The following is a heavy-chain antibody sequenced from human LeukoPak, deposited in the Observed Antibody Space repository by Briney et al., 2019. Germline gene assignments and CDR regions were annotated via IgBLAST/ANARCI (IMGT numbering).Heavy chain of an antibody. J-gene: IGHJ4*02. CDR2: INPNSGGT. V-gene: IGHV1-2*04. CDR1: GYTFTGYY. CDR3: ARAVRYSSGWPFDY. D-gene: IGHD6-19*01. Sequence: ASVKVSCKASGYTFTGYYMHWVRQAPGQGLEWMGWINPNSGGTNYAQKFQGWVTMTRDTSISTAYMELSRLRSGDTAVYYCARAVRYSSGWPFDYWGQGTLVTVSS.